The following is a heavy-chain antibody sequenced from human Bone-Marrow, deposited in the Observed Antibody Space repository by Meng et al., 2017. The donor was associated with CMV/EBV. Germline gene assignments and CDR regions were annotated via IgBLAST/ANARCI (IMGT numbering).Heavy chain of an antibody. CDR3: AREGKFECSYGYYYGMDV. J-gene: IGHJ6*02. D-gene: IGHD5-18*01. V-gene: IGHV1-69*05. CDR2: IIPIFGTA. CDR1: GGTFSSYA. Sequence: SVKVSCKASGGTFSSYAISWVRQAPGQGLEWMGGIIPIFGTANYAQKFQGRVTITTDESTSTAYMELSSLRSEDTAVYYCAREGKFECSYGYYYGMDVWGQGTTVTVSS.